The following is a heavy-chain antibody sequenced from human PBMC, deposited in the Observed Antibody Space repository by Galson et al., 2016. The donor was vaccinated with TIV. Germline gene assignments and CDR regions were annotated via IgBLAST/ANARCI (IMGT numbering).Heavy chain of an antibody. CDR2: ISFDGSNK. Sequence: SLRLSCAASGFTFSSYGMHWARQAPGKGLEWVAVISFDGSNKYYAESVKGRFTISRDNSKNTLFLQMNSLRAEDTAVYYCTKVPSSGFSYYCGLDVWGQGTTVTVSS. D-gene: IGHD3-22*01. CDR1: GFTFSSYG. CDR3: TKVPSSGFSYYCGLDV. V-gene: IGHV3-30*18. J-gene: IGHJ6*02.